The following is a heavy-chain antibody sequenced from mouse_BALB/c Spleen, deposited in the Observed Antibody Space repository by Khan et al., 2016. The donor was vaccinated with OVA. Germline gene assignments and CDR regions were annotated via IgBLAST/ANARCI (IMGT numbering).Heavy chain of an antibody. J-gene: IGHJ3*01. D-gene: IGHD2-14*01. V-gene: IGHV1-77*01. CDR2: IFPGSDTP. CDR1: GYTFTDYI. Sequence: QVQLQQSGPELVKPGASLKVSCKASGYTFTDYIIGWVKQSTRQGLEWIGDIFPGSDTPYYNEKFKDRATLTADKSANTAYMQLSRLTSDDSAVYFCARGGYSAFAYWGQGTLVTVSA. CDR3: ARGGYSAFAY.